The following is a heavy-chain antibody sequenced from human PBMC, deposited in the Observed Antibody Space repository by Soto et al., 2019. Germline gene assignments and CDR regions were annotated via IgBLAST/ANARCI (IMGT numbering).Heavy chain of an antibody. CDR2: IWYDGSNK. J-gene: IGHJ5*02. Sequence: GGSLRLSCAASGFTFSSYGMHWVRQAPGKGLEWVAVIWYDGSNKYYADSVKGRFTISRDNSKNTLYLQMNSLRAEDTAVYYCARESYYDSGERWFDPWGQGTLVTVSS. D-gene: IGHD3-22*01. CDR1: GFTFSSYG. V-gene: IGHV3-33*01. CDR3: ARESYYDSGERWFDP.